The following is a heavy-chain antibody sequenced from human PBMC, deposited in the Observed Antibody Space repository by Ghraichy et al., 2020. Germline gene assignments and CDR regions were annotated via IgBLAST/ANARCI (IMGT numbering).Heavy chain of an antibody. CDR1: GGTFSSYA. Sequence: SVKVSCKASGGTFSSYAISWVRQAPGQGLEWMGGIIPIFGTANYAQKFQGRVTITADESTSTAYMELSSLRSEDTAVYYCARDPANIRVAAAGQGDYWGQGTLVTVSS. J-gene: IGHJ4*02. V-gene: IGHV1-69*13. CDR2: IIPIFGTA. CDR3: ARDPANIRVAAAGQGDY. D-gene: IGHD6-13*01.